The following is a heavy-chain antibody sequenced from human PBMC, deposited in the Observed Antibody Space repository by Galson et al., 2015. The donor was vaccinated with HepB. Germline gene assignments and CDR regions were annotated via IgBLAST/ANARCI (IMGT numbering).Heavy chain of an antibody. J-gene: IGHJ6*02. CDR1: GGTFSSYA. D-gene: IGHD4-17*01. CDR3: ARSTPDDYGDYYV. Sequence: SVKVSCKASGGTFSSYAISWVRQAPGQGLEWMGRIIPILGIANYAQKFQGRVTITADKSTSTAYMELSSLRSEDTAVYYCARSTPDDYGDYYVWGQGTTVTVSS. V-gene: IGHV1-69*04. CDR2: IIPILGIA.